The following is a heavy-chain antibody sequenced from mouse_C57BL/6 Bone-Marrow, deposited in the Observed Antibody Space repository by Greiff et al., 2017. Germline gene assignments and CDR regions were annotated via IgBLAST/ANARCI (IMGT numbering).Heavy chain of an antibody. V-gene: IGHV1-82*01. CDR3: ARHPLSYFYGSSYPFAN. CDR1: GYAFSSSW. D-gene: IGHD1-1*01. Sequence: VKLMESGPELVKPGASVKISCKASGYAFSSSWMNWVKQRPGKGLEWIGRIYPGDGDNKYNGKFQGKGTLTADKSSSTAYMQLSILTSEDSAVYFCARHPLSYFYGSSYPFANWGKGTLVTVSA. CDR2: IYPGDGDN. J-gene: IGHJ3*01.